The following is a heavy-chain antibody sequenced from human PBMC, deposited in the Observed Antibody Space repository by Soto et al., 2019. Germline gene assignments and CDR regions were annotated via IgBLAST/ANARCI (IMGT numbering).Heavy chain of an antibody. D-gene: IGHD3-9*01. CDR2: IYYSGST. CDR3: AREVTYYDILTGYPQPHFDY. CDR1: GGSISSGCYY. J-gene: IGHJ4*02. V-gene: IGHV4-31*03. Sequence: SETLSLTCTVSGGSISSGCYYWSWISQHPGKGLEWIGYIYYSGSTYYNPSLKSRVTISVDTSKNQFSLKLSSVTAADTAVYYCAREVTYYDILTGYPQPHFDYWGQGTLVTVSS.